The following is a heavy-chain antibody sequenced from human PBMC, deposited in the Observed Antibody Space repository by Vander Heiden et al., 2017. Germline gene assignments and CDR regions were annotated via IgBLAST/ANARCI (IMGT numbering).Heavy chain of an antibody. CDR3: ARGPRFITIFGVERPYDY. Sequence: QVQLQQWGAGLLKPSETLSLTCAVYGGSFRGYYWSWIRQPPGKGLEWIGEINHSGSTNYNPSLKSRVTISVDTSKNQFSLKLSSVTAADTAVYYCARGPRFITIFGVERPYDYWGQGTLVTVSS. V-gene: IGHV4-34*01. CDR2: INHSGST. CDR1: GGSFRGYY. J-gene: IGHJ4*02. D-gene: IGHD3-3*01.